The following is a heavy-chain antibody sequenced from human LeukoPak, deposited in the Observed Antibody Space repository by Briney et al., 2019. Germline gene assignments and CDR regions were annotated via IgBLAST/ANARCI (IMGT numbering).Heavy chain of an antibody. V-gene: IGHV3-48*03. J-gene: IGHJ4*02. Sequence: GGSLRLSCAASGLTFSSDEMNWVRQAPGKGLEWVSYISSSGGIIYYADSVKGRFTISRDNAKNSLCLQMNSLRAEDTAVYYCARGYSYGSHFDYWGQGTLVTVSS. D-gene: IGHD5-18*01. CDR1: GLTFSSDE. CDR2: ISSSGGII. CDR3: ARGYSYGSHFDY.